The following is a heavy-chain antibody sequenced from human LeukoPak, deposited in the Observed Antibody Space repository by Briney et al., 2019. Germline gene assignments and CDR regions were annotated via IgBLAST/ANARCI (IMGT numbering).Heavy chain of an antibody. V-gene: IGHV3-23*01. CDR3: VRGKIYYYDSSGSLH. J-gene: IGHJ4*02. CDR1: GFTFSSYA. Sequence: PGGSLRLSCAASGFTFSSYAMSWVRQAPGKGLEWVSAISGSGGSTYYADSVKGRFTVSRDNSKNTLHQQMNSLRAEDTAVYYCVRGKIYYYDSSGSLHWGQGTLVTVSS. CDR2: ISGSGGST. D-gene: IGHD3-22*01.